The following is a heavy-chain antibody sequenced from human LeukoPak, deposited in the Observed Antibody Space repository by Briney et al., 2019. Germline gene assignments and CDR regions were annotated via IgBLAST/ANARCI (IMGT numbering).Heavy chain of an antibody. J-gene: IGHJ6*04. Sequence: GGSLRLSCAASGFTFSSYAMSWVRQAPGKGLEWVSGISPSGGITYYTDSVKGRFTISRDNAKNSLSLQMNSLRAEDTAVYFCARKWGGNMDVWGKGTTVTVSS. V-gene: IGHV3-23*01. D-gene: IGHD4-23*01. CDR2: ISPSGGIT. CDR3: ARKWGGNMDV. CDR1: GFTFSSYA.